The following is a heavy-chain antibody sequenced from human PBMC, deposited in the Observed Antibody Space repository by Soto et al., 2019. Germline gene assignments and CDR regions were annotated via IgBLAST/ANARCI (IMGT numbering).Heavy chain of an antibody. D-gene: IGHD2-15*01. V-gene: IGHV5-51*01. J-gene: IGHJ3*02. CDR3: ARQECSGGSCLFPNAFDI. CDR2: IYPGDSDT. CDR1: GYSFTSYW. Sequence: PGESLKISCKGSGYSFTSYWIGWVRQMPGKGLEWMGIIYPGDSDTRYSPSFQGQVTISADKSISTAYLQWSSLKASDTAMYYCARQECSGGSCLFPNAFDIWGQGTMVTVSS.